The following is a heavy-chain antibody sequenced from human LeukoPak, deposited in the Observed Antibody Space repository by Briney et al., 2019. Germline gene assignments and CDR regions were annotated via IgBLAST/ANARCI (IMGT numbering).Heavy chain of an antibody. CDR2: IYHSGST. J-gene: IGHJ4*02. Sequence: PSETLSLTCTVSGGSVNSGTYYWSWIRQPPGKGLEWIGYIYHSGSTYYNPSLKSRVTISVDRSKNQFSLKLSSVTAADTAVYYCARAVYLTPAAGTFFDYWGQGTLVTVSS. V-gene: IGHV4-30-2*01. D-gene: IGHD6-13*01. CDR3: ARAVYLTPAAGTFFDY. CDR1: GGSVNSGTYY.